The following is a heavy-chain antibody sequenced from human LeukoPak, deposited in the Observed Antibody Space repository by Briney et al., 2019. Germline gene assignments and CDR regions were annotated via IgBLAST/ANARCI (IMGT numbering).Heavy chain of an antibody. J-gene: IGHJ5*02. CDR1: GGSISSGSYY. CDR3: ARHWTEELPAAIRRVNWFDP. D-gene: IGHD2-2*02. Sequence: PSETLSLTCTVSGGSISSGSYYWGWIRQPPGKGLEWIGSIYYSGSTYYNPSLKSRVTISVDTSKNQFSLKPSSVTAADTAVYYCARHWTEELPAAIRRVNWFDPWGQGTLVTVSS. V-gene: IGHV4-39*01. CDR2: IYYSGST.